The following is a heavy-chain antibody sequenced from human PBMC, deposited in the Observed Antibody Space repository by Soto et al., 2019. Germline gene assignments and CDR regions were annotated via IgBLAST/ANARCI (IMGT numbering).Heavy chain of an antibody. CDR3: AAEGYSYGSNWFDP. Sequence: WGSLRLSCAASGFTFISYGIHFFRHSPFKWLEWVAVIWYDGSNKYYADSVKGRFTISRDNSKNTLYLQMNSLRAEDTAVYYCAAEGYSYGSNWFDPWGQGTLVTVSS. CDR2: IWYDGSNK. CDR1: GFTFISYG. V-gene: IGHV3-33*01. D-gene: IGHD5-18*01. J-gene: IGHJ5*02.